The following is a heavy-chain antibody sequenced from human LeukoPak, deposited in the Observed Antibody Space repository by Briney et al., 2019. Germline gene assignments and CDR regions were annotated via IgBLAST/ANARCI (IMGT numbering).Heavy chain of an antibody. D-gene: IGHD2-21*01. Sequence: GGSLRLSCAASGFTFSNYAMSWVRQAPGKGLEWLSAISGSGGSTYYADSVKGRFTISRDNSKNTVYLQMKSLRVEATAVYYCAKGLSAAGDYYFDYWGQGALVTLSS. J-gene: IGHJ4*02. CDR1: GFTFSNYA. CDR3: AKGLSAAGDYYFDY. CDR2: ISGSGGST. V-gene: IGHV3-23*01.